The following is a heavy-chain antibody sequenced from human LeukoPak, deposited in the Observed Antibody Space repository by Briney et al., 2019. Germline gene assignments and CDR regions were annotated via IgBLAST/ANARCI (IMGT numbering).Heavy chain of an antibody. CDR2: ISASGSAT. D-gene: IGHD2-15*01. Sequence: GGSLRLSCAASGFIFSNYGMNWVRQAPGKGLEWVAAISASGSATSYADSVRGRFTISRDNSKSTTYLQMNSLRAEDTAVYYCAKGPAPYCSGGSCYSPHWYFDLWGRGTLVTVSS. J-gene: IGHJ2*01. CDR3: AKGPAPYCSGGSCYSPHWYFDL. V-gene: IGHV3-23*01. CDR1: GFIFSNYG.